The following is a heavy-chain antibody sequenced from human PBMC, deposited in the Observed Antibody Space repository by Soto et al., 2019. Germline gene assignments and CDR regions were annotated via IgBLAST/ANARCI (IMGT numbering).Heavy chain of an antibody. D-gene: IGHD2-15*01. J-gene: IGHJ4*02. Sequence: PSETLSLTCTVSGGSISSYYWSWIRQPPGKGLEWIGYIYYSGSTNYNPSLKSRVTISVDTSKNQFSLKLSSVTAADTAVYYCARHWRDIEPCHFDCWGQGTLVTVSS. CDR3: ARHWRDIEPCHFDC. V-gene: IGHV4-59*08. CDR1: GGSISSYY. CDR2: IYYSGST.